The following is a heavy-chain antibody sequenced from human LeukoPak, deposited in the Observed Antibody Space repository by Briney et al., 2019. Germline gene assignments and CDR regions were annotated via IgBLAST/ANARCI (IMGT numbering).Heavy chain of an antibody. D-gene: IGHD3-22*01. CDR2: VNSNIGDT. CDR3: ARDVLGYDSSASD. Sequence: ASVKVSCKASGYSFTGYYIHWVRQAPGQGLEWMGWVNSNIGDTYCAQKFRGRLAITRDKSITTVHMALSSLRSNDTAGYYCARDVLGYDSSASDWGQGTLVTVSS. CDR1: GYSFTGYY. J-gene: IGHJ4*02. V-gene: IGHV1-2*02.